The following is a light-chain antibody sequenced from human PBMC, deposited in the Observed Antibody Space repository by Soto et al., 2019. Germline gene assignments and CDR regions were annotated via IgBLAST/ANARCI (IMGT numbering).Light chain of an antibody. Sequence: DIVMTQSPDSLAVSLGERATINCKSSQSVLYSSNNKNYLAWYQQKPGQPPKLLIYCASTRESGVPDRFNGSGSGTDFTLTISSLPAEDVAVYYCQQYYSTPWTFGQGTKVEIK. CDR3: QQYYSTPWT. V-gene: IGKV4-1*01. CDR1: QSVLYSSNNKNY. J-gene: IGKJ1*01. CDR2: CAS.